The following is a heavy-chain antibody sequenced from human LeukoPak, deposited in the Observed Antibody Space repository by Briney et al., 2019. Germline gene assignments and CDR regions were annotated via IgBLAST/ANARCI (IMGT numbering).Heavy chain of an antibody. D-gene: IGHD2-8*01. V-gene: IGHV1-24*01. CDR1: GYTLTELS. CDR3: ARNVLMVYATNYYYYMDV. J-gene: IGHJ6*03. CDR2: FDPEDGET. Sequence: ASVKVSCKVSGYTLTELSMHWVRQAPGKGLEWMGGFDPEDGETIYAQKFQGRVTMTEDTSTDTAYMELSSLRSEDTAVYYCARNVLMVYATNYYYYMDVWGKGTTVTVSS.